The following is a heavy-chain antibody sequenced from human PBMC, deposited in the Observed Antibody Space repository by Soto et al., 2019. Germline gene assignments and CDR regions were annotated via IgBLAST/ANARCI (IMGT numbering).Heavy chain of an antibody. CDR2: IIPIYGTA. CDR1: RGVFGSFS. J-gene: IGHJ6*02. V-gene: IGHV1-69*06. D-gene: IGHD1-26*01. CDR3: AKDRRADWESYFYYAMDV. Sequence: QVQLVQSGAEVRKPGSSVKVSCKASRGVFGSFSITWVRQAPGQGLEWIGGIIPIYGTANYAHNFQGRVTITADTATITAYMEVSSLGSEDMAVYYCAKDRRADWESYFYYAMDVWGQGTTVIVSS.